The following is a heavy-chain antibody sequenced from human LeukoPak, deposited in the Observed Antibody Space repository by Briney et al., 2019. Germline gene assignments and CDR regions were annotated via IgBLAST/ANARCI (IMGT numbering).Heavy chain of an antibody. CDR1: GFTFSTYG. CDR3: ARCSGSYSSYYMDV. Sequence: GGSLRLSCAASGFTFSTYGMNWVRQAPGKGLEWVSVISGSGGSTNYADSVKGRFTISRDNSKNTVYLQMNSLRAEDTAVYYCARCSGSYSSYYMDVWGKGTTVTISS. J-gene: IGHJ6*03. D-gene: IGHD3-10*02. CDR2: ISGSGGST. V-gene: IGHV3-23*01.